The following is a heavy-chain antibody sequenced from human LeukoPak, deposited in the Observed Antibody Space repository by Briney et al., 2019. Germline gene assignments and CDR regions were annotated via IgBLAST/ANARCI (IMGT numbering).Heavy chain of an antibody. CDR1: GFTFGSSN. V-gene: IGHV3-21*01. CDR3: ARDASAAGFDY. Sequence: GGSLRLSCAASGFTFGSSNMNWVRQAPGKGLEWVSSISSSSSYIYYTHSVKGRFTISRDNAKNSLYLQMNSLRAEDTAVYYCARDASAAGFDYWGQGTLVTVSS. J-gene: IGHJ4*02. D-gene: IGHD2-2*01. CDR2: ISSSSSYI.